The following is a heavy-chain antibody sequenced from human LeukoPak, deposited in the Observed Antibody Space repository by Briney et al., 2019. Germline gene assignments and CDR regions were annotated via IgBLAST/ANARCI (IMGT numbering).Heavy chain of an antibody. V-gene: IGHV4-34*01. Sequence: ETLSLTCAVYGGSFSDYYWSWIRQPPGKGLEWIGEINHSGSTNYNSSLKSRVIISVDTSKNQFSLRLSSVTAADTAAYYCARRRRSGSQVLDFWGQGTLVTVSS. CDR2: INHSGST. CDR3: ARRRRSGSQVLDF. CDR1: GGSFSDYY. J-gene: IGHJ4*02. D-gene: IGHD1-26*01.